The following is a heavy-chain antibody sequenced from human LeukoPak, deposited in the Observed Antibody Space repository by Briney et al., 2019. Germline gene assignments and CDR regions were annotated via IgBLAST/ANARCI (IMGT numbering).Heavy chain of an antibody. Sequence: GPLRLSGAASGFTFSSYSMNWVRQAPGKELTWVSSISSSSSYKYYEDSVKGRITISRDNAKNSLYLQKNSLRAEDTAVYYCARGGWGYSYGSEDFDYWGQGTLVTVSS. CDR2: ISSSSSYK. J-gene: IGHJ4*02. CDR1: GFTFSSYS. CDR3: ARGGWGYSYGSEDFDY. D-gene: IGHD5-18*01. V-gene: IGHV3-21*01.